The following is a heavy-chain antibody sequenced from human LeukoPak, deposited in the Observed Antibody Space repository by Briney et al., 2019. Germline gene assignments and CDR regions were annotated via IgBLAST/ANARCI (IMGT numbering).Heavy chain of an antibody. Sequence: ASVTVSCKASGYTLTGYYMHWVRQAPGQGLEWMGWINPNSGGTNYAQKFQGRVTMTRDTSISTAYMELSRLRSDDTAVYYCARGGSSGYYYPLYYFDYWGQGTLVTVSS. CDR2: INPNSGGT. V-gene: IGHV1-2*02. J-gene: IGHJ4*02. CDR3: ARGGSSGYYYPLYYFDY. D-gene: IGHD3-22*01. CDR1: GYTLTGYY.